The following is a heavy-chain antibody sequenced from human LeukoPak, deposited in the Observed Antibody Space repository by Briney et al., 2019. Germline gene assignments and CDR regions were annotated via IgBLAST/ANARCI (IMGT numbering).Heavy chain of an antibody. Sequence: PSETLSLTCAVYGGSFSGYYWSWIRQPPGKGLEWIGEINHSGSTNYNPSLKSRVTISVDTSKNQFSLKLTSVTAADTAVYYCARGRNNRYGSGSNWFDPWGQGTLVTVSS. CDR3: ARGRNNRYGSGSNWFDP. CDR1: GGSFSGYY. CDR2: INHSGST. D-gene: IGHD3-10*01. V-gene: IGHV4-34*01. J-gene: IGHJ5*02.